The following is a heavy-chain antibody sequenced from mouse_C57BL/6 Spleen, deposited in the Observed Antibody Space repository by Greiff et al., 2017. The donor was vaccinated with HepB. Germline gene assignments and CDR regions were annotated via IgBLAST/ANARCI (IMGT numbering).Heavy chain of an antibody. CDR1: GYTFTSYW. V-gene: IGHV1-50*01. CDR2: IDPSDSYT. CDR3: ASEGFAY. Sequence: VKLQQPGAELVKPGASVKLSCKASGYTFTSYWMQWVKQRPGQGLEWIGEIDPSDSYTNYNQKFKGKATLTVDTSSSTAYMQLSSLTSEDSAVYYCASEGFAYWGQGTLVTVSA. J-gene: IGHJ3*01.